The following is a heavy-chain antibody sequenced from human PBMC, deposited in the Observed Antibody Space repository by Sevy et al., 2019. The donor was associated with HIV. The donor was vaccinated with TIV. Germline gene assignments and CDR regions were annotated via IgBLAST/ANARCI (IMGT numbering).Heavy chain of an antibody. D-gene: IGHD3-3*01. V-gene: IGHV3-30-3*01. Sequence: GGSLRLSCAASGFTFSSYAMHWVRQAPGKGLEWVAVILYDGSNKYYADSVKGRFTISRDNSKNTLYLQMNSLRAEDTAVYYCARDQGTIFGVVTLVKDYWGQGTLVTVSS. CDR1: GFTFSSYA. J-gene: IGHJ4*02. CDR2: ILYDGSNK. CDR3: ARDQGTIFGVVTLVKDY.